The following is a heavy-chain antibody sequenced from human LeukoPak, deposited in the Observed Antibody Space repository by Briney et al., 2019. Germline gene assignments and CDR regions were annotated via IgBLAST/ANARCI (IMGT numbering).Heavy chain of an antibody. V-gene: IGHV1-18*01. Sequence: GASVKVSCKASGYTFNSYGISWVRQAPGQGLEWMGWISAYNGHTNYAQKFQGRVTMTTDTSTSTAYMDLRSLRSEDTAVYYCARVSIAVAANWFDPWGQGTLVTVSS. CDR2: ISAYNGHT. D-gene: IGHD6-19*01. CDR1: GYTFNSYG. J-gene: IGHJ5*02. CDR3: ARVSIAVAANWFDP.